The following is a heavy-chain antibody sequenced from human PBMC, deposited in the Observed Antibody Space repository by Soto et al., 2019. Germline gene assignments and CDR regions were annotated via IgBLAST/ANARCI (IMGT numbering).Heavy chain of an antibody. CDR3: AHRGGATVGLYYFDY. D-gene: IGHD3-16*01. Sequence: QITLKESGPTLVKPTQTLTLTCTFSGFSLSTTGVGVSWIRQPPGKALEWLALISWHDDKRYSPSLKSRLSITKDTSKNQVVLTMTDMDPVDPATYYCAHRGGATVGLYYFDYWGQGALVTVSS. CDR1: GFSLSTTGVG. V-gene: IGHV2-5*01. J-gene: IGHJ4*02. CDR2: ISWHDDK.